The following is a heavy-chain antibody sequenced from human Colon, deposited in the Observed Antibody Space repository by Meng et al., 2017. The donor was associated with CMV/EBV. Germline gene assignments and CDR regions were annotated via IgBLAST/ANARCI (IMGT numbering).Heavy chain of an antibody. CDR3: ARNRGSGSPDY. CDR1: GFTFSNYG. J-gene: IGHJ4*02. V-gene: IGHV3-30*02. D-gene: IGHD3-10*01. Sequence: LSLTCAASGFTFSNYGMLWVRQAPGKGLEWVASLRYDGSNEYYADSLKGRFSISRDNSKNTLYLQLNSLRVEDTAVYYCARNRGSGSPDYWGQGTLVTVSS. CDR2: LRYDGSNE.